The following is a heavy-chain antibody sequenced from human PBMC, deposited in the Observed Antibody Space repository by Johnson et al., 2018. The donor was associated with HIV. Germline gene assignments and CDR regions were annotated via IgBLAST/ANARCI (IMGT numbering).Heavy chain of an antibody. CDR1: GFTFSDYW. CDR2: ISYDGSNK. D-gene: IGHD4-23*01. V-gene: IGHV3-30*03. CDR3: ARDGGETVVGSGAFDI. Sequence: QVQLVESGGGLVQPGGSLRLSCAASGFTFSDYWMTWVRQAPGKGLEWVAVISYDGSNKYYADSVKGRFTISRDNSKNTLYLQMNSLRAEDTAVYYCARDGGETVVGSGAFDIWGQGTMVTVSS. J-gene: IGHJ3*02.